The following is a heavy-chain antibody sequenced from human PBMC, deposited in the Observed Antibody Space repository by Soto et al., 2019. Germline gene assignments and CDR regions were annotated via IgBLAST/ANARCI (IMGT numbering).Heavy chain of an antibody. CDR3: ARDGGYSYGYYYYYGMDV. V-gene: IGHV4-61*08. D-gene: IGHD5-18*01. J-gene: IGHJ6*02. CDR2: IYYSGST. Sequence: SETLSLTCTVSGGSISSGDYYWSWIRQPPGKGLEWIGYIYYSGSTNYNPSLKSRVTMSVDTSKNQFSLKLSSVTAADTAVYYCARDGGYSYGYYYYYGMDVWGQGTTVTVSS. CDR1: GGSISSGDYY.